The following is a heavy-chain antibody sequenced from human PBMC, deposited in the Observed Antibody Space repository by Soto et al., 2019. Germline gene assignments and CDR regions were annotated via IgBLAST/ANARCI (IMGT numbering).Heavy chain of an antibody. CDR1: GYTLTELS. D-gene: IGHD3-10*01. V-gene: IGHV1-24*01. CDR2: FDPEDGET. Sequence: GASVKVSCKVSGYTLTELSMHWVRQAPGKGLEWMGGFDPEDGETIYAQKFQGRVTITEDTSTDTAYMELSSLRSEDTAVYYCATDPRGNMVLWFGGWGQGTLVTVSS. J-gene: IGHJ4*02. CDR3: ATDPRGNMVLWFGG.